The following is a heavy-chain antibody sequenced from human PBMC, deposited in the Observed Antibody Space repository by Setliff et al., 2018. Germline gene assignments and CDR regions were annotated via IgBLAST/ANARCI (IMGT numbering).Heavy chain of an antibody. V-gene: IGHV4-61*10. D-gene: IGHD6-19*01. Sequence: ASETLSLTCIVSGESIDSVATGNHYWNWIRQPVGKGLEWIGHIFLTGSTDYDPSFRSRATISLDMSKNMVYLQMDNLRVDDTAVYYCAGDPPNSGWSFDYWGQGTLVTVSS. CDR1: GESIDSVATGNHY. J-gene: IGHJ4*02. CDR3: AGDPPNSGWSFDY. CDR2: IFLTGST.